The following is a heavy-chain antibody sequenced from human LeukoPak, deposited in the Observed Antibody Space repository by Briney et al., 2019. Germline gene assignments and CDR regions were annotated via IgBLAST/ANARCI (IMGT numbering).Heavy chain of an antibody. Sequence: SETLSLTCTVSGASISDYYWSWIRQPPGQGLEWIGYVFDSGGANYNPSLKSRVTISVDTSKNQFSVRLSSVTAADTAVYYCARHRAYSSSSPFDYWGQGTLVTVSS. D-gene: IGHD6-6*01. J-gene: IGHJ4*02. CDR1: GASISDYY. V-gene: IGHV4-59*08. CDR3: ARHRAYSSSSPFDY. CDR2: VFDSGGA.